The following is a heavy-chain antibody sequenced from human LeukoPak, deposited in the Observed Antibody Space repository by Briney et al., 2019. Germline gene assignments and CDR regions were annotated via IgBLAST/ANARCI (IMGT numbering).Heavy chain of an antibody. CDR1: GGSISSSSYY. CDR3: ARDLKGHTAMVFDY. V-gene: IGHV4-39*02. Sequence: SETLSLTCIVSGGSISSSSYYWGWIRQPPGKGLEWIGSIYYSGSTYYNPSLKSRVTISVDTSKNQFSLKLSSVTAADTAVYYCARDLKGHTAMVFDYWGQGTLVTVSS. J-gene: IGHJ4*02. CDR2: IYYSGST. D-gene: IGHD5-18*01.